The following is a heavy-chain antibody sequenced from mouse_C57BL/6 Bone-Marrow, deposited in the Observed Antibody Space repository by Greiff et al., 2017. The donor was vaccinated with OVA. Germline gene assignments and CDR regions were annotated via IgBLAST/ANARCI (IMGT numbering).Heavy chain of an antibody. CDR3: ARRGLLDAMDY. D-gene: IGHD2-3*01. CDR1: GYTFTDYN. Sequence: EVKLQESGPELVKPGASVKIPCKASGYTFTDYNMDWVKQSHGKSLEWIGDINPNNGGTIYNQKFKGKATLTVDKSSSTAYMELRSLTSEDTAVYYCARRGLLDAMDYWGQGTSVTVSS. V-gene: IGHV1-18*01. CDR2: INPNNGGT. J-gene: IGHJ4*01.